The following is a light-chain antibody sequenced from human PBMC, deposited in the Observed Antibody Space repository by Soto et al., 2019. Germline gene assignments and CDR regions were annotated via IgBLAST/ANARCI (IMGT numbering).Light chain of an antibody. J-gene: IGKJ5*01. CDR3: QQALRFPVI. CDR2: SAS. Sequence: IQLTRDPSCLCVALGGRGTINCRSSRDIGIRLSWYQQKPGKAPKILIFSASNLGRGVPSRFSGSGSGTDFTLSISSPQPEDFATYYCQQALRFPVIFGQGTRLEIK. V-gene: IGKV1D-12*01. CDR1: RDIGIR.